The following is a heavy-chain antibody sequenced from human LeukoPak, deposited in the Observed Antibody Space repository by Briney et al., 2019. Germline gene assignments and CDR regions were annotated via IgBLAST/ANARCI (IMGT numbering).Heavy chain of an antibody. J-gene: IGHJ4*02. Sequence: PGGSLRLSCAASGFTFSNAWKTWVRQAPGKGLESVAYINKDGSDKYYVDSVKGRFTVSRDNAKNSLYLQMNSLRAEDTAVYYCARDAGYGGNSDYWGQGTLVTVSS. CDR2: INKDGSDK. D-gene: IGHD4-23*01. V-gene: IGHV3-7*01. CDR1: GFTFSNAW. CDR3: ARDAGYGGNSDY.